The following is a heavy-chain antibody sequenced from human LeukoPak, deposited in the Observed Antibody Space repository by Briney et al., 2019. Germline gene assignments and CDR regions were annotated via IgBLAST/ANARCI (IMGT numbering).Heavy chain of an antibody. CDR3: ARDGDSPMVDFDY. CDR2: INTKSGDT. CDR1: GYTFSDEY. D-gene: IGHD3-9*01. Sequence: ASVKVSCKASGYTFSDEYMYWVRQAPGQGLEWMGWINTKSGDTRYAQKFQGRVTMTRDTSIGTIFMELSGLRSDDTGVYYCARDGDSPMVDFDYWGKGTTVTVSS. V-gene: IGHV1-2*02. J-gene: IGHJ6*04.